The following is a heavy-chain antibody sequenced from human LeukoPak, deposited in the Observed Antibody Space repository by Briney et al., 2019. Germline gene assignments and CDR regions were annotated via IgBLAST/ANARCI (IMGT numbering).Heavy chain of an antibody. CDR3: ARAPVTTPSDSFDY. D-gene: IGHD4-17*01. CDR2: IYYSGST. Sequence: PSETLSLTCTASGGSISSGGYCWSWIRQHPGKGLEWIGYIYYSGSTYYNPSLKSRVTISVDTSKNQFSLKLSSVTAADTAVYYCARAPVTTPSDSFDYWGQGTLVTVSS. CDR1: GGSISSGGYC. J-gene: IGHJ4*02. V-gene: IGHV4-31*03.